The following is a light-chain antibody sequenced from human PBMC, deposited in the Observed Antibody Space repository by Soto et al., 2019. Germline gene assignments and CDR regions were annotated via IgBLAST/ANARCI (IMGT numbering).Light chain of an antibody. V-gene: IGKV3-20*01. CDR3: QQYGTSLYT. CDR1: QSVSSNY. CDR2: GAS. J-gene: IGKJ2*01. Sequence: EIVLTQSPGTLSLSPGERATLSCRASQSVSSNYLAWYQHKPGQAPRLLIYGASSRATGIPDRFSGSGSGTDFTLTISRLEPDDFALYYCQQYGTSLYTFGQGTKLEIK.